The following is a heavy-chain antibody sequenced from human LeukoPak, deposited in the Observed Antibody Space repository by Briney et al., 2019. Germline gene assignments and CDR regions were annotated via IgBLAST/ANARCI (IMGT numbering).Heavy chain of an antibody. CDR1: GGTFSSYA. D-gene: IGHD3-22*01. J-gene: IGHJ6*02. V-gene: IGHV1-69*04. CDR2: IIPILGIA. CDR3: ARDHYYYYDSSGSLIYYGMDV. Sequence: SVKVSCKASGGTFSSYAISWVRQAPGQGLEWMGRIIPILGIANYAQKFQGRVTITADKSTSTAYMELSSLRSEDTAVYYCARDHYYYYDSSGSLIYYGMDVWGQGTTVTVSS.